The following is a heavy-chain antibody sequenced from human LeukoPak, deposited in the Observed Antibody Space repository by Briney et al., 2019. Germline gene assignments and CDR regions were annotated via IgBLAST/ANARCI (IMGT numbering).Heavy chain of an antibody. CDR1: GYSISSGYY. V-gene: IGHV4-38-2*01. Sequence: SETLSLTCAVSGYSISSGYYWAWIRQPPGKGLEWIGNIYHSGSTYYNASLKSRVTISVDTSKNQFSLKLSSVTAADTAVYYCARRYSNYFFDYWGQGTLVTVSS. J-gene: IGHJ4*02. CDR2: IYHSGST. D-gene: IGHD4-11*01. CDR3: ARRYSNYFFDY.